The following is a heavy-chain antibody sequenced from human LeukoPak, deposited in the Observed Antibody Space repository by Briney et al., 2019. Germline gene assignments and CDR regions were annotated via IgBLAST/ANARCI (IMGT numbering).Heavy chain of an antibody. CDR3: ARGPNNLGYYYYGMDV. V-gene: IGHV4-59*01. J-gene: IGHJ6*02. CDR1: GGSISSYY. CDR2: IYYSGST. D-gene: IGHD7-27*01. Sequence: PSETLSPTCTVSGGSISSYYWSWIRQPPGKGLEWIGYIYYSGSTNYNPSLKSRVTISVDTSKNQFSLKLSSVTAADTAVYYCARGPNNLGYYYYGMDVWGQGTTVTVSS.